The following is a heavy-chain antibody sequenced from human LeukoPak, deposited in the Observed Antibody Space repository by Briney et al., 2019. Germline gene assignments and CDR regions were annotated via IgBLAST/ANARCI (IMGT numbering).Heavy chain of an antibody. Sequence: GGSLRLSCAASGFTVSSNYMSWVRQAPGKGLEWVSVIYSGGSTYYADSVKGRFTISRDNSKNTLYLQMNSLRAEDTAVYYCASVIYDILTGYYPRENDAFDIWGQGTMVTVSS. CDR3: ASVIYDILTGYYPRENDAFDI. J-gene: IGHJ3*02. D-gene: IGHD3-9*01. CDR1: GFTVSSNY. CDR2: IYSGGST. V-gene: IGHV3-53*01.